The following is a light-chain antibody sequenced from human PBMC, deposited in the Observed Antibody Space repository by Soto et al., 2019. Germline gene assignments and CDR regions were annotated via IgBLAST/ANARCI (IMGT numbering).Light chain of an antibody. CDR2: GNS. CDR3: QSYDSSLSGWV. J-gene: IGLJ3*02. CDR1: SSNIGAGYD. Sequence: QSVLTQPPSVSGAPGQRVTISCTGSSSNIGAGYDVHWYQQLPGTAPKLLIYGNSNRPSGVPDRFSGSKSGTSASLAITELQAEVEADYYCQSYDSSLSGWVFGGGTKLTVL. V-gene: IGLV1-40*01.